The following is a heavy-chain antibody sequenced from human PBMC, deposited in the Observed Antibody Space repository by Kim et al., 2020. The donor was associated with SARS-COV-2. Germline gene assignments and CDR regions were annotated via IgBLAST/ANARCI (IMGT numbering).Heavy chain of an antibody. D-gene: IGHD3-16*01. J-gene: IGHJ4*02. V-gene: IGHV4-59*01. CDR2: IYYSGST. CDR3: ARALGGSYGHWAYDY. CDR1: GGSISSYY. Sequence: SETLSLTCTVSGGSISSYYWSWIRQPPGKGLEWIGYIYYSGSTNYNPSLKSRVTISVDTSKNQFSLKLSSVTAADTAVYYCARALGGSYGHWAYDYWGQGTLVTVSS.